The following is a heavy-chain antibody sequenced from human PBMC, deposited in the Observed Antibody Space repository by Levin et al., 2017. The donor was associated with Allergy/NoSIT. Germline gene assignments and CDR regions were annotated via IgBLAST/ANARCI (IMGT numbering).Heavy chain of an antibody. D-gene: IGHD3-16*01. CDR1: GASLTTDY. V-gene: IGHV4-59*01. Sequence: KSSETLSLTCSVSGASLTTDYWSWIRQTPGKGLEWIGYISHTGSTYISPSLKSRVTISLNTSKNQFSLKLTSVTAADTAVYYCSRLAALGAEEFDPWGQGTLVTVSS. CDR2: ISHTGST. J-gene: IGHJ5*02. CDR3: SRLAALGAEEFDP.